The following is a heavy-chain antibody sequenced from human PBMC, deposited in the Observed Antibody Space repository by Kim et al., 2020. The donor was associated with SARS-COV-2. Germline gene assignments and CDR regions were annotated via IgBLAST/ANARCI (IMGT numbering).Heavy chain of an antibody. CDR3: SSRHFHR. CDR2: IKSKNDGATI. Sequence: GGSLRLSCAASGFTFKNAWMNWVRQAPGKGPEWIGRIKSKNDGATIVYAAPVKGRFSISRDDSRSTLYLQMNSPKTEDTGFYYCSSRHFHRWGQGTLVIV. CDR1: GFTFKNAW. V-gene: IGHV3-15*01. J-gene: IGHJ1*01.